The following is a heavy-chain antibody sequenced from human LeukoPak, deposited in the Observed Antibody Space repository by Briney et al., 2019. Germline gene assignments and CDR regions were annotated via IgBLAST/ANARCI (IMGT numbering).Heavy chain of an antibody. D-gene: IGHD3-10*01. CDR3: AKGHLWFGEPDY. Sequence: RHGESLKISCAASGFTFSSYAMSWVRQAPGKGLEWVSAISGSGGSTYYADSVKGRFTISRDNSKNTLYLQMNSLRAEDTAVYYCAKGHLWFGEPDYWGQGTLVTVSS. J-gene: IGHJ4*02. CDR1: GFTFSSYA. CDR2: ISGSGGST. V-gene: IGHV3-23*01.